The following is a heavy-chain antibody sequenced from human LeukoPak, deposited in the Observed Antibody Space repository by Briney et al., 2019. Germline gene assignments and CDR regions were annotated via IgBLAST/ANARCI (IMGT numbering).Heavy chain of an antibody. CDR3: ATDDY. V-gene: IGHV3-30*02. Sequence: GGSLRLSCAASGFTFSTFGMHWVRQAPGKGLEWVAFIRSDETNKYYGDSVRGRFTISRDNSRNTLYLQMNSLRPEDTAVYYCATDDYWGQGTLVTVSS. J-gene: IGHJ4*02. CDR1: GFTFSTFG. CDR2: IRSDETNK.